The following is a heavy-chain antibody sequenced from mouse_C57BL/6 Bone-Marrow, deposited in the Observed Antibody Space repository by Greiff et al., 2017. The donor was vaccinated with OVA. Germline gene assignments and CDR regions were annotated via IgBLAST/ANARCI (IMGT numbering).Heavy chain of an antibody. V-gene: IGHV5-9-1*02. Sequence: EVKLVESGEGLVKPGGSLKLSCAASGFTFSSYAMSWVRQTPEKRLEWVAYISSGGDYIYYADTVKGRFTISRDNARNTLYLQMSSLKSEDTAMYYCTRDDYYGSTSLYAMDYWGQGTSVTVSS. CDR3: TRDDYYGSTSLYAMDY. J-gene: IGHJ4*01. D-gene: IGHD1-1*01. CDR2: ISSGGDYI. CDR1: GFTFSSYA.